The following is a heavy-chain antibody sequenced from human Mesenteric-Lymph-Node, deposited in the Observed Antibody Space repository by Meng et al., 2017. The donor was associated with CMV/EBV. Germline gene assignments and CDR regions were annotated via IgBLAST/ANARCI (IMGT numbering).Heavy chain of an antibody. CDR1: GGCFSGDY. Sequence: QGQLKEGGEGRLKPVETLSPTCAVYGGCFSGDYWSWIRQPPGKGLEWIGEINHSGSTNYNPSLKSRVTISVDTSKNQFSLKLSSVTAADKAVYYCARHQRWLKSEGGFNYWGQGTLVTVSS. CDR3: ARHQRWLKSEGGFNY. D-gene: IGHD4-23*01. J-gene: IGHJ4*02. V-gene: IGHV4-34*01. CDR2: INHSGST.